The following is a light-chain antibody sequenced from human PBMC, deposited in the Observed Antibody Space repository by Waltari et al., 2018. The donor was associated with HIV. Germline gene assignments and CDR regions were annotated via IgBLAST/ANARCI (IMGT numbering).Light chain of an antibody. CDR1: SSTIGSNT. J-gene: IGLJ3*02. CDR3: ATWDDSLNGRV. Sequence: QSVLTQPPSPSGTPGQRVTISCSGSSSTIGSNTVNWYQQPPGPAPKLLIYSNYHRPSGVPDRFSGSKSGTSASLAISGLQSEDEADYYCATWDDSLNGRVFGGGTKLTVL. V-gene: IGLV1-44*01. CDR2: SNY.